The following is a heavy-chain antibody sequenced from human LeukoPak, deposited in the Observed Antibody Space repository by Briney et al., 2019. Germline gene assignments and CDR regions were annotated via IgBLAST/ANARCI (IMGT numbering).Heavy chain of an antibody. CDR2: INPSSGST. J-gene: IGHJ5*02. D-gene: IGHD3-10*01. CDR3: ARASSDFGELFP. Sequence: AAVKVSCKASRYTFTSYYMHWVRQAPAPRLEWMGIINPSSGSTSYTQKFQSRVTMTRDTSTSTVYMDLSSLRSEDTAVYYCARASSDFGELFPWGQGTLVTVSS. V-gene: IGHV1-46*01. CDR1: RYTFTSYY.